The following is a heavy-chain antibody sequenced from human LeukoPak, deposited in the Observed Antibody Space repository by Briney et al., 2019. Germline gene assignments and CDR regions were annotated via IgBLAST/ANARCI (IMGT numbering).Heavy chain of an antibody. CDR3: ARAVERYNFWSGYYRTDYYYYMDV. J-gene: IGHJ6*03. CDR1: GSSINSVDY. V-gene: IGHV4-38-2*02. D-gene: IGHD3-3*01. Sequence: PSETLSLTCTVSGSSINSVDYWGWIRQPPGKGLEYIGSIFHSGRAYYNPSLESRITISMDTSKNQFSLKLDSVTAADTAVYYCARAVERYNFWSGYYRTDYYYYMDVWGKGTTVTVSS. CDR2: IFHSGRA.